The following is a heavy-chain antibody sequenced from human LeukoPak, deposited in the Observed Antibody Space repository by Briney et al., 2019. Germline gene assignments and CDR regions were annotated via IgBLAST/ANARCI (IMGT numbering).Heavy chain of an antibody. CDR2: NWYDASKE. CDR1: GFIFSNYG. V-gene: IGHV3-33*01. CDR3: ARDFEFTTEDTFASPDY. Sequence: PGGSLRLSCEASGFIFSNYGMHWIRQAPGKGLEWVAVNWYDASKEYYQNSVEGRFTISRDDSKNTLYLQMNSLRPEDTAMYYCARDFEFTTEDTFASPDYWGQGTLVTVSS. J-gene: IGHJ4*02. D-gene: IGHD5-18*01.